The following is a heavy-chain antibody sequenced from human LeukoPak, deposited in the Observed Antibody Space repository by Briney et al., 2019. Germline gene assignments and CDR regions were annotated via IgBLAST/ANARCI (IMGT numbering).Heavy chain of an antibody. CDR2: ISAYNGNT. Sequence: ASVKVSCKASGYTFTSYGISWVRQAPGQGLEGMGWISAYNGNTNYAQKLQGRVTMTTDTSTSTAYMELRSLRSDDTAVYYCARDPWIQLSVNWFDPWGQGTLVTVSS. J-gene: IGHJ5*02. CDR1: GYTFTSYG. V-gene: IGHV1-18*01. CDR3: ARDPWIQLSVNWFDP. D-gene: IGHD5-18*01.